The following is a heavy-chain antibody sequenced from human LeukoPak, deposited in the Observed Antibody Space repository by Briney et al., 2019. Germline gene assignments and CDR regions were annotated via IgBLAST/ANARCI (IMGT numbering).Heavy chain of an antibody. D-gene: IGHD2-15*01. V-gene: IGHV3-48*01. CDR3: ARDRMGGSFDY. CDR2: ITGGSNTI. J-gene: IGHJ4*02. Sequence: PGGSLRLSCAASGFTFSSYSMNWVRQAPGKGLEWVSFITGGSNTIYYADSVKGRFTISRDNAKNSLYLQMNSLRVEDTAVYYCARDRMGGSFDYWGQGTLVTVSS. CDR1: GFTFSSYS.